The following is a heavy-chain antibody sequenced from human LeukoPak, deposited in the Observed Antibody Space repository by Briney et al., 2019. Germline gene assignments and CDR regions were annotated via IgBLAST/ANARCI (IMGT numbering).Heavy chain of an antibody. Sequence: KPSETLSLTCTVSGYSISSGYYWGWIRQPPGKGLEWIGSIYHSGSTYYNPSLKSRVTISVDTSKNQFSLKLSSVTAADTAVYYCAREAALWFGELLSYYYYYYYMDVWGKGTTVTISS. CDR3: AREAALWFGELLSYYYYYYYMDV. D-gene: IGHD3-10*01. CDR1: GYSISSGYY. J-gene: IGHJ6*03. V-gene: IGHV4-38-2*02. CDR2: IYHSGST.